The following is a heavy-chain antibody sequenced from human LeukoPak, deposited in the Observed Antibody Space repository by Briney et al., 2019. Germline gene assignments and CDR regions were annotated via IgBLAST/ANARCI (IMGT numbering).Heavy chain of an antibody. J-gene: IGHJ2*01. Sequence: ASVKVSCKASGYTFTNYGVTWVRQAPGQGLEWLGWFSVYNGNTNYAQKFQGRVTMTTDTITNTGYMELKSLTSDDTAVYFCAREVSSAWGDWYFDLWGRGTLVTVSS. CDR2: FSVYNGNT. CDR3: AREVSSAWGDWYFDL. V-gene: IGHV1-18*01. CDR1: GYTFTNYG. D-gene: IGHD6-19*01.